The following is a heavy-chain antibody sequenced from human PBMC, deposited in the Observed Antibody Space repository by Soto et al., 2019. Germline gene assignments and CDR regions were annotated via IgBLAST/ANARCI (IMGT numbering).Heavy chain of an antibody. Sequence: QLQLQESGPGLVKPSETLSLTSTVSGDSVSSSNYYWGWIRRPPGKGLEWIGSVYYSGSTYYNPCLKSLVTMSVDTSKNQFSLKLSSVTAADAAAYYCARHPTFSGWEYYFDYWGQGTPVTVSS. D-gene: IGHD6-19*01. CDR2: VYYSGST. J-gene: IGHJ4*02. V-gene: IGHV4-39*01. CDR1: GDSVSSSNYY. CDR3: ARHPTFSGWEYYFDY.